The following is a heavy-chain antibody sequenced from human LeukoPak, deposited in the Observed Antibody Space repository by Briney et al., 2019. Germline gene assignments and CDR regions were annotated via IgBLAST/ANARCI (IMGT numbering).Heavy chain of an antibody. CDR1: GYTLTELS. CDR3: ATLLTDYYDILTGYYTYYFDY. Sequence: ASVKVSCKVSGYTLTELSMHWVRQAPGKGLEWMGGFDPEDGETIYAQKFRGRVTMTEDTSTDTAYMELSSLRSEDTAVYYCATLLTDYYDILTGYYTYYFDYWGQGTLVTVSS. J-gene: IGHJ4*02. CDR2: FDPEDGET. D-gene: IGHD3-9*01. V-gene: IGHV1-24*01.